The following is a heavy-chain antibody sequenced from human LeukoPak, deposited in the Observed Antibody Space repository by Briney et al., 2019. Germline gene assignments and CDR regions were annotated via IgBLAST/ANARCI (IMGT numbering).Heavy chain of an antibody. J-gene: IGHJ5*02. D-gene: IGHD6-13*01. Sequence: ASVKVSCKASGGTFSSYAISWVRQAPGQGLEWMGGIIPIFGTANYAQKFQGRVTITTDESTSTAYMELSSLRSEDTAVYYCARGGGWGIAAALSQNWFDPWGQGTLVTVSS. CDR3: ARGGGWGIAAALSQNWFDP. V-gene: IGHV1-69*05. CDR2: IIPIFGTA. CDR1: GGTFSSYA.